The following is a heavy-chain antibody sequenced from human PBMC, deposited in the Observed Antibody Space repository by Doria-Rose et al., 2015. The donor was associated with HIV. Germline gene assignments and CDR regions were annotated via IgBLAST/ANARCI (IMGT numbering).Heavy chain of an antibody. CDR3: ARKPRFNYDTSAWFEF. V-gene: IGHV1-18*01. CDR1: GYTFTNYG. D-gene: IGHD3-22*01. Sequence: QVQLVQSGAEVKKPGASVRVSCKASGYTFTNYGLAWVRQAPGQGLEWMGWITVYNGHTSYAQKFHDRVTMTTDTSTRTAYLEVRNLGSDDTAVYYCARKPRFNYDTSAWFEFWGQGTLVTVSS. J-gene: IGHJ5*01. CDR2: ITVYNGHT.